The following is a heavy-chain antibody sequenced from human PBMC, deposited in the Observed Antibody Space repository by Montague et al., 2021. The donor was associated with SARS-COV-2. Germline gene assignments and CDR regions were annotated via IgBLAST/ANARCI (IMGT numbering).Heavy chain of an antibody. CDR3: ARKGSGRSDLAY. Sequence: SETLSLTCTVSGGSISNYYWSWIRQPAGKGLEWIGRIYASGNTNYNPSLKSRVTMSVDTSKDQFSLKLSSVTAADTAIYYRARKGSGRSDLAYWGRRTLVTVSS. J-gene: IGHJ4*02. CDR1: GGSISNYY. D-gene: IGHD1-26*01. CDR2: IYASGNT. V-gene: IGHV4-4*07.